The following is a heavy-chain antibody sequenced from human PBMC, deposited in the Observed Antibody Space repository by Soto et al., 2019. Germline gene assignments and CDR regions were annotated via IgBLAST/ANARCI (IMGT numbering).Heavy chain of an antibody. CDR2: VSCAGTST. CDR3: ARDPGHDGNEYSAVDS. V-gene: IGHV3-30-3*01. Sequence: QVQLGESGGGVVQPGRSLRLSCAASGFTLSSYAMHWVRQAPGKGLEWVAVVSCAGTSTYYADSVRGRFTISRDNSTDTVYLQLNSLRTEDTDVYHCARDPGHDGNEYSAVDSWGQGTLVTVSS. D-gene: IGHD2-15*01. CDR1: GFTLSSYA. J-gene: IGHJ4*02.